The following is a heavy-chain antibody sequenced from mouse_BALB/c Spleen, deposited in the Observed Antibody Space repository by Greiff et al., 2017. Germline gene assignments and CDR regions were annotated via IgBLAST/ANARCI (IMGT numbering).Heavy chain of an antibody. J-gene: IGHJ1*01. D-gene: IGHD2-4*01. CDR1: GFTFSDYY. Sequence: EVQLVESGGGLVKPGGSLKLSCAASGFTFSDYYMYWVRQTPEKRLEWVATISDGGSYTYYPDSVKGRFTISRDNAKNILYLQMSSLKSEDTAMYYCAREGEITTDWYFDVWGAGTTVTVSS. CDR3: AREGEITTDWYFDV. V-gene: IGHV5-4*02. CDR2: ISDGGSYT.